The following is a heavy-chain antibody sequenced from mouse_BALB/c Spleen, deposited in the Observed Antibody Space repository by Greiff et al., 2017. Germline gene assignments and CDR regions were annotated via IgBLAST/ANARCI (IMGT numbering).Heavy chain of an antibody. CDR1: GFTFSSFG. Sequence: EVKLVESGGGLVQPGGSRKLSCAASGFTFSSFGMHWVRQAPEKGLEWVAYISSGSSTIYYADTVKGRFTISRDNPKNTLFLQMTSLRSEDTAMYYCARGRSLYAMDYWGQGTSVTVSS. CDR2: ISSGSSTI. CDR3: ARGRSLYAMDY. J-gene: IGHJ4*01. V-gene: IGHV5-17*02.